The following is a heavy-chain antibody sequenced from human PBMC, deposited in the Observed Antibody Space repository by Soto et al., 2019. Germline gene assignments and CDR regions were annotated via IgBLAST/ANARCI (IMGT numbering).Heavy chain of an antibody. CDR1: GGSISSGGYY. J-gene: IGHJ6*04. CDR3: ARGGWNYVYYYAMEV. CDR2: IYYSGST. Sequence: SETLSLTCTVSGGSISSGGYYWSWIRQHPGKGLEWIGYIYYSGSTYYNPSLKSRVTISVDTSKNQFSLKLSSVTAADTAVYYCARGGWNYVYYYAMEVWGKGTTVNVSS. V-gene: IGHV4-31*03. D-gene: IGHD1-7*01.